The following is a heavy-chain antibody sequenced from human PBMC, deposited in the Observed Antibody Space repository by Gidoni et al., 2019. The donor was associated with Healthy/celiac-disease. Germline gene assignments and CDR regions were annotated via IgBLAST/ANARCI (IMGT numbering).Heavy chain of an antibody. Sequence: EVQRVESGGGLVQPGGSLKLSCAASGFTFSGSAMHWVRQASGKGLEWVGRIRSKANSYATAYAASVKGRFTISRDDSKNTAYLQMNSLKTEDTAVYYCTRRLPTRYYGMDVWGQGTTVTVSS. CDR2: IRSKANSYAT. J-gene: IGHJ6*02. V-gene: IGHV3-73*01. CDR1: GFTFSGSA. CDR3: TRRLPTRYYGMDV. D-gene: IGHD4-4*01.